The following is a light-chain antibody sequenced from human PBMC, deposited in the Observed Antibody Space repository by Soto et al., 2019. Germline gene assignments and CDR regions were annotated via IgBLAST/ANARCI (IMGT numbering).Light chain of an antibody. J-gene: IGKJ1*01. V-gene: IGKV3-20*01. Sequence: EIVLTQSPGTLSLSPGERATLSCRASQSVSSSYLAWYQQKPGQAPRLLIYGASSRATGIPDRFSGSGSGTDFTLTISRLEPEDFAVYYCLQYGSSPPTFGQGTKVDI. CDR2: GAS. CDR3: LQYGSSPPT. CDR1: QSVSSSY.